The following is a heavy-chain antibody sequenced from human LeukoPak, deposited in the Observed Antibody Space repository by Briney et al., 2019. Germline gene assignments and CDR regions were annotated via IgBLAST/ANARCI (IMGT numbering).Heavy chain of an antibody. J-gene: IGHJ3*02. D-gene: IGHD3-22*01. CDR2: ISYSGST. Sequence: PSETLSLTCTVSGGSISSSSYYWGWIRQPPGKGLEWIGSISYSGSTYYNPSLKSRVTISVDTSKNQFSLKLSSVTAADTAVYYCARQSGITMIVVIIGDAFDIWGQGTMVTVSS. CDR3: ARQSGITMIVVIIGDAFDI. V-gene: IGHV4-39*01. CDR1: GGSISSSSYY.